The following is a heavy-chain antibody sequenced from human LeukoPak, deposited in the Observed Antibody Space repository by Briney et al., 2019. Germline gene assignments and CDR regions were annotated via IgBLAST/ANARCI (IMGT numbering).Heavy chain of an antibody. Sequence: SETLSPTCTVSGCSISSYYWSWIRQPAGKGLEWIGRIYTSGSTNYNPSLKSRVTMSVDTSKNQFSLKLSSVTAADTAVYYCARDGRYYGSGSYYTYYYYGMDVWGQGTTVTVSS. J-gene: IGHJ6*02. CDR2: IYTSGST. D-gene: IGHD3-10*01. CDR3: ARDGRYYGSGSYYTYYYYGMDV. CDR1: GCSISSYY. V-gene: IGHV4-4*07.